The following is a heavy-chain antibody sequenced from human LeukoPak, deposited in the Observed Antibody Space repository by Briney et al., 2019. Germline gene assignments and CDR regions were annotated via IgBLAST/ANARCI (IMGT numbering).Heavy chain of an antibody. V-gene: IGHV3-7*04. J-gene: IGHJ4*02. CDR3: ARDQDDYGDYSYDY. CDR2: IKQDGSEK. CDR1: GFTFSSYW. Sequence: GGSLRLSCAASGFTFSSYWMSWVRQAPGKGLEWVANIKQDGSEKYYVDSVKGRFTISRDNAKNSLYLQMNSLRAEDTAVYYCARDQDDYGDYSYDYWGQGTLVTVSS. D-gene: IGHD4-17*01.